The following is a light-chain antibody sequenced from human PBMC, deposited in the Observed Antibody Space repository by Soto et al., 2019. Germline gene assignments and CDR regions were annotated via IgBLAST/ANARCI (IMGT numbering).Light chain of an antibody. CDR3: QQRSNWHT. Sequence: EIVLTQSPATLSLSPGERATLSCRASQSVSSYLAWYQQKPGQAPRILIYDASNRATGIPARFSGSGSGTDFTLTISILEPEDFAVYYCQQRSNWHTFGGGTNVEIK. CDR1: QSVSSY. CDR2: DAS. V-gene: IGKV3-11*01. J-gene: IGKJ4*02.